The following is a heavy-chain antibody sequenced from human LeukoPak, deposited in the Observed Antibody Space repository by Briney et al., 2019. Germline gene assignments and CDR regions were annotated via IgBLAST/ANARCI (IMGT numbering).Heavy chain of an antibody. J-gene: IGHJ4*02. D-gene: IGHD3-16*01. CDR3: TTDLGEY. Sequence: KAGGSLRLSCAASGFIFSSYGMSWVRQAPGKGLEWVGRIISKTDGGTTDYAAPVKVRFTISRDDSKNTLYLQMNSLKAEDTAVYYCTTDLGEYWGQGTLVTVSS. CDR2: IISKTDGGTT. CDR1: GFIFSSYG. V-gene: IGHV3-15*01.